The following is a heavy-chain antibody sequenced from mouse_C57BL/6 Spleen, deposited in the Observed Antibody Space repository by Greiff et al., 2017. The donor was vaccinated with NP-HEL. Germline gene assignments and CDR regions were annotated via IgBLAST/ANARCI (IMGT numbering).Heavy chain of an antibody. Sequence: EVQLVESGGGLVKPGGSLKLSCAASGFTFSSYAMSWVRQTPEKRLEWVATISDGGSYTYYPDNVKGRFTISRDNAKNNLYLQMSHLKSEDTAMYYCARDEAVVGPYYFDYWGQGTTLTVSS. J-gene: IGHJ2*01. CDR2: ISDGGSYT. V-gene: IGHV5-4*01. CDR1: GFTFSSYA. CDR3: ARDEAVVGPYYFDY. D-gene: IGHD1-1*01.